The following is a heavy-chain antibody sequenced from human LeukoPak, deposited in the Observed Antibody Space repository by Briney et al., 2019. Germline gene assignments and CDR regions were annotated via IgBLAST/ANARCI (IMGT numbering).Heavy chain of an antibody. D-gene: IGHD4-23*01. V-gene: IGHV4-59*01. Sequence: SETLSLTCTVSGGSISSYYWSWIRQPPGKGLEWIGYIYYSGSTNYNPSLRSRVTISVDASKNQFSLKLSSVAAADTAVYYCARGRWTSSSPFDYWGQGTLVTVSS. J-gene: IGHJ4*02. CDR2: IYYSGST. CDR1: GGSISSYY. CDR3: ARGRWTSSSPFDY.